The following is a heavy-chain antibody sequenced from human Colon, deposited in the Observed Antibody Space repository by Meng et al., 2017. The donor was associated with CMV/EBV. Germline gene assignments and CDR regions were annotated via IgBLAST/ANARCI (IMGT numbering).Heavy chain of an antibody. D-gene: IGHD3-10*02. CDR1: GFTFSTYA. V-gene: IGHV3-23*03. J-gene: IGHJ3*02. CDR2: IYSGGPM. Sequence: GESLKISCAASGFTFSTYAMSWVRQAPGKGLEWVALIYSGGPMHYAGSVKGRFTISRDNSNNILYLQMNNLRDDDTAVYYCTRGSGPLFPGAFDIWGQGTMVTVSS. CDR3: TRGSGPLFPGAFDI.